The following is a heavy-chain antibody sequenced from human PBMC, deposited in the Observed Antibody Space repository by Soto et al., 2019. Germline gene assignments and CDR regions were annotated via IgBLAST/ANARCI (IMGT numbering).Heavy chain of an antibody. J-gene: IGHJ4*02. CDR1: GGPTNSYS. D-gene: IGHD2-21*02. Sequence: SETLSLTCTVSGGPTNSYSWSWIRQPPGKGLEWIGVFLYNGDTNYSPFLKSRVTISVDTSKHQLSLELSSVTAADTAVYYCARHQAGYCGGDCYSYYDSWGQGTVVTVSS. CDR3: ARHQAGYCGGDCYSYYDS. V-gene: IGHV4-59*08. CDR2: FLYNGDT.